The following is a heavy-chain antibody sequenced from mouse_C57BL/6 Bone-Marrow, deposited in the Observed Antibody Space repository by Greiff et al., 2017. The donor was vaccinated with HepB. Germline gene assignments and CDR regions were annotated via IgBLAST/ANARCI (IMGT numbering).Heavy chain of an antibody. Sequence: EVMLVESGGGLVQPGGSMKLSCAASGFTFSDAWMDWVRQSPEKGLEWVAEIRNKANNHATYYAESVKGRFTISRDDSKSSVYLQMNSLRAEDTGIYYCTRGIDYYGTRFAYWGQGTLVTVSA. V-gene: IGHV6-6*01. J-gene: IGHJ3*01. CDR1: GFTFSDAW. D-gene: IGHD1-1*01. CDR2: IRNKANNHAT. CDR3: TRGIDYYGTRFAY.